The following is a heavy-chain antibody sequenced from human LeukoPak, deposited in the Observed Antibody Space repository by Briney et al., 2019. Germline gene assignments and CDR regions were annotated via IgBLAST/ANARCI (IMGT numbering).Heavy chain of an antibody. CDR2: IYSGGST. V-gene: IGHV3-53*01. CDR3: AKGIRAAAGSSWFDP. J-gene: IGHJ5*02. CDR1: GFTVSSNY. Sequence: GGSLRLSCAASGFTVSSNYMSWVRQAPGKGLEWVSVIYSGGSTYYADSVKGRFTISRDNSKNTLYLQMNSLRAEDTAVYYCAKGIRAAAGSSWFDPWGQGTLVTVSS. D-gene: IGHD6-13*01.